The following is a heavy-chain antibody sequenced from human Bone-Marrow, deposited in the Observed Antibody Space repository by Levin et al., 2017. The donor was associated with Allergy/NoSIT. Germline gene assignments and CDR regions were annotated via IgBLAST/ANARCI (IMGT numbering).Heavy chain of an antibody. CDR2: ISSSSSYI. CDR1: GFTFSSYS. CDR3: ARDRLIAAAGTAFDY. V-gene: IGHV3-21*01. J-gene: IGHJ4*02. D-gene: IGHD6-13*01. Sequence: GESLKISCAASGFTFSSYSMNWVRQAPGKGLEWVSSISSSSSYIYYADSVKGRFTISRDNAKNSLYLQMNSLRAEDTAVYYCARDRLIAAAGTAFDYWGQGTLVTVSS.